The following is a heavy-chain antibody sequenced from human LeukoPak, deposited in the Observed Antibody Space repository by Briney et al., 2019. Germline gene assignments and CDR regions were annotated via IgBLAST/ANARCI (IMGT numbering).Heavy chain of an antibody. CDR3: AKDYRILSGPLDY. CDR2: ISYDGSNK. J-gene: IGHJ4*02. D-gene: IGHD3-3*01. Sequence: GRSLRLSCAASGFTFSSLGMHWVRQAPGKGLEWVAVISYDGSNKYYADSVKGRFTISRDNSKNTLYLQMNSLRAEDTALYYCAKDYRILSGPLDYWGQGTLVTVSS. CDR1: GFTFSSLG. V-gene: IGHV3-30*18.